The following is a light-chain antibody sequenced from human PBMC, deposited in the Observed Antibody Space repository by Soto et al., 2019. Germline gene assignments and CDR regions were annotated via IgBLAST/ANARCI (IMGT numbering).Light chain of an antibody. CDR1: QSVSSSY. CDR3: QQYGNSIPIT. Sequence: EIVLTQSPGTLSLSPGERATLSCRASQSVSSSYLAWYQQKPGQAPRLLIYGASSRATGIPDRFSGSGSGTDFTLTISDVQPEDFAVYYCQQYGNSIPITFGQGTRL. J-gene: IGKJ5*01. CDR2: GAS. V-gene: IGKV3-20*01.